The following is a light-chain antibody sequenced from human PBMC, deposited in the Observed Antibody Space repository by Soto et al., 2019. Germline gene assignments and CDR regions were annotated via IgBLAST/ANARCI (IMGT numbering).Light chain of an antibody. CDR1: QGITNS. V-gene: IGKV1-27*01. CDR3: QKYKSAPYT. CDR2: AAS. J-gene: IGKJ3*01. Sequence: DIQMTQSPSSLSVSVGDRVTITCRASQGITNSLAWYQQKPGKGPTLLIYAASTLQSGVPSRFSGSGSGTDFTLTISSLQPEDVATYYCQKYKSAPYTFGPGTKVDIK.